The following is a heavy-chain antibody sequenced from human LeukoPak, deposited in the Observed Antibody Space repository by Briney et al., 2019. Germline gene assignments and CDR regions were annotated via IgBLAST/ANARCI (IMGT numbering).Heavy chain of an antibody. Sequence: PGGSLRLSCAASGFTFSDYYMSGIRQAPGKGLEWVSYISSSGSTIYYADSVKGRFTISRDNAKNSLYLQMNSLRAEDTAVYYCATEPGYGSGDTCLDYWGQGTLVTVSS. CDR1: GFTFSDYY. V-gene: IGHV3-11*01. CDR2: ISSSGSTI. J-gene: IGHJ4*02. D-gene: IGHD2-15*01. CDR3: ATEPGYGSGDTCLDY.